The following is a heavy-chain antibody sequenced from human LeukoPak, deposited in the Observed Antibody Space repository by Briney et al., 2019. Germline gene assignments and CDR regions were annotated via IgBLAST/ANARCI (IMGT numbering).Heavy chain of an antibody. Sequence: GGSLRLSCAASGFTFSSYAMSWVRQAPGKGLEWVSAISGSGGSTYYADSVKGRFTISRDNSKNTLYLQMNSLRAEDTAVYYCAKDLLRHYYYYYGMDVWGQGTTVTVSS. CDR1: GFTFSSYA. J-gene: IGHJ6*02. V-gene: IGHV3-23*01. CDR3: AKDLLRHYYYYYGMDV. CDR2: ISGSGGST.